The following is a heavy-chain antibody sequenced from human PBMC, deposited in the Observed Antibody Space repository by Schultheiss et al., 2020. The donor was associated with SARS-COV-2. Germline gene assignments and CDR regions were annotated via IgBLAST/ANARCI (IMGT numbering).Heavy chain of an antibody. V-gene: IGHV3-48*03. CDR3: ARGSEGSAGAYYYYYGMDV. Sequence: GGSLRLSCAASGFTFSSYEMNWVRQAPGKGLEWVLYISSSGSTIYYADSVKGRFTISRDNAKNSLYLQVNSLRAEDTAVYYCARGSEGSAGAYYYYYGMDVWGQGTTVTVSS. J-gene: IGHJ6*02. CDR2: ISSSGSTI. CDR1: GFTFSSYE. D-gene: IGHD7-27*01.